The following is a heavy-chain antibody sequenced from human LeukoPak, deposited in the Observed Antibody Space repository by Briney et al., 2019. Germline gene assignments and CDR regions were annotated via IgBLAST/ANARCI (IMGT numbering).Heavy chain of an antibody. CDR1: GGSFSGYY. CDR2: INHSGST. D-gene: IGHD3-3*01. V-gene: IGHV4-34*01. Sequence: SETLSLTCAVYGGSFSGYYWSWIRQPPGRGLEWIGEINHSGSTNYNPSLKSRVTISVDTSKNQFSLKLSSVTAADTAVYYCARFVFFGVVKRRWVFDYWGQGTLVTVSS. J-gene: IGHJ4*02. CDR3: ARFVFFGVVKRRWVFDY.